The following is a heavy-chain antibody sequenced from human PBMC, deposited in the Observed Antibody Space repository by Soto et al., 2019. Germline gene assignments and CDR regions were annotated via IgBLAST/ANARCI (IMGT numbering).Heavy chain of an antibody. Sequence: SETLSLTCTVSGGSISSSSYYWGWIRQPPGKGLEWIGSIYYSGSTYYNPSLKSRVTISVGTSKNQFSLKLSSVTAADTAVYYCARQVDKGIAAARGWFDPWGQGTLVTVSS. CDR2: IYYSGST. V-gene: IGHV4-39*01. J-gene: IGHJ5*02. CDR1: GGSISSSSYY. CDR3: ARQVDKGIAAARGWFDP. D-gene: IGHD6-13*01.